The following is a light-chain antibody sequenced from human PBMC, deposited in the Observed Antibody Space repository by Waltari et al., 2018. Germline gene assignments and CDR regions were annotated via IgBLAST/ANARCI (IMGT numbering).Light chain of an antibody. CDR1: QDIKNF. Sequence: DIQLTQSPSVLSASVGDRVTITCRASQDIKNFLAWFQQRPGKVPRRLIYGPSSLQSGAPSRFSGSGSGTDFTLTITSLQREEVGTYDCLQHGDEPATFGPGTRVDIK. CDR2: GPS. J-gene: IGKJ1*01. CDR3: LQHGDEPAT. V-gene: IGKV1-17*03.